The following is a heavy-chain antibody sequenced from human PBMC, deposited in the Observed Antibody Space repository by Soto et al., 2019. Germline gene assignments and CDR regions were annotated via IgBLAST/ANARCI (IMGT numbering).Heavy chain of an antibody. CDR2: IVVGSGDT. J-gene: IGHJ4*02. Sequence: SVKVSCKASGFTFTSSAVQWVRQARGQRLEWIGWIVVGSGDTNYAQKFQERVTITRDMSTSTAYMELSSLRSEDTAVYYCAAGPSSWGSFDYWGQGTLVTVSS. V-gene: IGHV1-58*01. CDR1: GFTFTSSA. D-gene: IGHD6-13*01. CDR3: AAGPSSWGSFDY.